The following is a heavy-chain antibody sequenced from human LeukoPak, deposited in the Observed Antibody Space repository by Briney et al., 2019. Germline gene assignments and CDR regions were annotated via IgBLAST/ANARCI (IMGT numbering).Heavy chain of an antibody. CDR3: ARARTHYDNNGYYEPFDC. V-gene: IGHV3-66*01. CDR1: GFSVSSNS. CDR2: IYSGGST. Sequence: PGGSLRLSCAASGFSVSSNSMSWVRQAPGKGLEWVSVIYSGGSTYYADSVKGRFTISRDNSKNTLYLQTNSLRAEDTAVYYCARARTHYDNNGYYEPFDCWGQGTLVTVSS. J-gene: IGHJ4*02. D-gene: IGHD3-22*01.